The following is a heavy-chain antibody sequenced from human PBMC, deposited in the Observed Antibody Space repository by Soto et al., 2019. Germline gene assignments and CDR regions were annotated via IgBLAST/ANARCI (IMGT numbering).Heavy chain of an antibody. Sequence: PSETLSLTCTFSGGSISSYYWSWIRQPPGKGLEWIGYIYYSGSTKYNPSLKSRVTISVDTSKNQFSLKLSSVTAADTAVYYCAVHAKQKDLKSWFDSWGQGTLVTVSA. D-gene: IGHD1-1*01. J-gene: IGHJ5*01. CDR1: GGSISSYY. CDR2: IYYSGST. V-gene: IGHV4-59*01. CDR3: AVHAKQKDLKSWFDS.